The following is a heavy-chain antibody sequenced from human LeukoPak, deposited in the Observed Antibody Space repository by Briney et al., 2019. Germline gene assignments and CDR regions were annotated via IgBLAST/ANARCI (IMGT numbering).Heavy chain of an antibody. CDR1: GFTFSSYA. CDR3: AKPFGYYYDSSGYWYDAFDI. D-gene: IGHD3-22*01. CDR2: ISGSGGST. V-gene: IGHV3-23*01. Sequence: GGSLRLSCAASGFTFSSYAMSWVRQAPGKGLEWVSAISGSGGSTYYADSVKGRFTISRDNSKNTPYLQMNSLRAEDTAVYYCAKPFGYYYDSSGYWYDAFDIWGQGTMVTVSS. J-gene: IGHJ3*02.